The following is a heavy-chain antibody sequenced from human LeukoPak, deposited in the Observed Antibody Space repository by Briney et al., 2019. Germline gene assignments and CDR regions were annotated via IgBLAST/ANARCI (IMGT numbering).Heavy chain of an antibody. CDR3: ARGPRRYYDILTGYTSNLDY. J-gene: IGHJ4*02. V-gene: IGHV1-3*01. CDR2: INVGNGNT. CDR1: GYTFTTYA. Sequence: ASVKVSCKASGYTFTTYAMHWVRQAPGQRLEWMGWINVGNGNTKYSQKFQGRVTMTRNTSISTAYMELSSLRSEDTAVYYCARGPRRYYDILTGYTSNLDYWGQGTLVTVSS. D-gene: IGHD3-9*01.